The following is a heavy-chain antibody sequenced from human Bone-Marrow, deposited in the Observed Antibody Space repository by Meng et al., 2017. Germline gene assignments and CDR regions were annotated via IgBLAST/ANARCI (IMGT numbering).Heavy chain of an antibody. Sequence: GESLKISCAASGFTFSSYWMHWVRQAPGKGLVWVSRINSDGSSTSYADSVKGRFTISRDNDKNTLYLQMNSLRAEDTAVYYCARDKSPFNYYYYGMDVWGQGTTVTVSS. V-gene: IGHV3-74*01. J-gene: IGHJ6*02. D-gene: IGHD3-16*01. CDR1: GFTFSSYW. CDR2: INSDGSST. CDR3: ARDKSPFNYYYYGMDV.